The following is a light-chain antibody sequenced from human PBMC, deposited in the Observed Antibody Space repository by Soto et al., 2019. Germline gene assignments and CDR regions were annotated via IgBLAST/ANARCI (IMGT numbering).Light chain of an antibody. CDR1: QSLTNNY. V-gene: IGKV3-20*01. J-gene: IGKJ4*01. CDR2: GAS. Sequence: VFPKSRGHRPLSPGERATLSCMAIQSLTNNYLAWYQQKPGRAHRRLIYGASSRATGIPDRFSVSGSVTDFTLTIIRLEREDFAMFFCQQYGHLDTVSGGTKVDIK. CDR3: QQYGHLDT.